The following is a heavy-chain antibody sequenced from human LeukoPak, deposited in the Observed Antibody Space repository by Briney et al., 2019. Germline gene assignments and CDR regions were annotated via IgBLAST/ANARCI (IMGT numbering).Heavy chain of an antibody. V-gene: IGHV1-18*01. J-gene: IGHJ5*02. CDR1: GYTFTSYG. CDR3: ARQGRNYDFWSGYPDTNWFDP. CDR2: ISAYNGNT. Sequence: ASVKVSCKASGYTFTSYGISRVRQAPGQGLEWMGWISAYNGNTNYAQKLQGRVTMTTDTSTSTAYMELRSLRSDDTAVYYCARQGRNYDFWSGYPDTNWFDPWGQGTLVTVSS. D-gene: IGHD3-3*01.